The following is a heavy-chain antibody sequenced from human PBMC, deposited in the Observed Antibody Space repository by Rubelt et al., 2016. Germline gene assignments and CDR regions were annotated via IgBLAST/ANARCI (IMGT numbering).Heavy chain of an antibody. CDR2: INLGGSS. D-gene: IGHD5-18*01. CDR1: GGSFSGYY. J-gene: IGHJ4*02. V-gene: IGHV4-34*02. Sequence: QVQLQQGGAGLLKPSETLSLTCAVYGGSFSGYYWSWIRQPPGKGLEWIGEINLGGSSNYNPSLKTRVTISVDTSKNQFSLTVNSVPAADTAISYCARLGPKGIQQRPFDYWGQGSLVIVSS. CDR3: ARLGPKGIQQRPFDY.